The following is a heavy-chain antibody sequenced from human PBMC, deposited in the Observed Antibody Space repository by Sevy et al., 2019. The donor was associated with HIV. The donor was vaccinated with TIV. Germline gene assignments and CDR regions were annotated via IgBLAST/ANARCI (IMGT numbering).Heavy chain of an antibody. V-gene: IGHV3-23*01. J-gene: IGHJ6*02. CDR1: GFTFSNYA. Sequence: GGSLRLSCAASGFTFSNYAMSWVRQAPGKGLEWVSSISRSGGNTYYADSVKGRVTISRDNSKNTLYLQMNSLRAEETAVYYCAKVDVVVPVADYGLDVWGQGTTVTVSS. CDR2: ISRSGGNT. D-gene: IGHD2-2*01. CDR3: AKVDVVVPVADYGLDV.